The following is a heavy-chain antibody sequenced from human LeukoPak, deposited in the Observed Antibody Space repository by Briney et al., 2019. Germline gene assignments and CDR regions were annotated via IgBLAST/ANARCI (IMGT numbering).Heavy chain of an antibody. J-gene: IGHJ3*01. V-gene: IGHV4-39*01. CDR3: AKAGVRYFDSSGLYAFDF. CDR2: IYYSGST. Sequence: KSSETLSLTCAVSGGSISSTSYYWAWIRQPPGEGLEWIGTIYYSGSTYHNPSLKSRVTMSVDTSRNQFSLKLSSVDAADTAVYYCAKAGVRYFDSSGLYAFDFWGQGTTVTVSS. CDR1: GGSISSTSYY. D-gene: IGHD3-22*01.